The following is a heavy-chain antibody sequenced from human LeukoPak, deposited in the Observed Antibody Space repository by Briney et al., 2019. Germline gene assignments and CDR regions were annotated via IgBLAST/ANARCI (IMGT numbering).Heavy chain of an antibody. J-gene: IGHJ4*02. Sequence: SETLSLTCTVSGGSISSYYWSWIRQPAGKGLEWIGRIYTSGSTNYNPSLKSRVTMSVDTSKNQFSLKLSSVTAADTAVYYCARDRMVRGRMYYIDYWGQGTLVTVSS. CDR3: ARDRMVRGRMYYIDY. CDR1: GGSISSYY. V-gene: IGHV4-4*07. D-gene: IGHD3-10*01. CDR2: IYTSGST.